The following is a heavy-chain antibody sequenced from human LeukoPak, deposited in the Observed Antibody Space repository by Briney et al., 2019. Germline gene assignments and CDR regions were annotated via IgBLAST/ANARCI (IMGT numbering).Heavy chain of an antibody. V-gene: IGHV3-30*01. J-gene: IGHJ4*02. CDR2: ISYDGSNK. CDR3: AREDIVVVPADATPFDY. D-gene: IGHD2-2*01. CDR1: GFTFSSYA. Sequence: GGSLRLSCAASGFTFSSYAMHWVRQAPGKGLEWVAVISYDGSNKYYADSVKGRFTISRDSPKNTLYLQMNSLRAEDTAVYYCAREDIVVVPADATPFDYWGQGTLVTVSS.